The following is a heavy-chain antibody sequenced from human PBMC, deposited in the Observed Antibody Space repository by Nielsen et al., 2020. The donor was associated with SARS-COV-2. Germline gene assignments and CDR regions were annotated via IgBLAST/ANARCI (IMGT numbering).Heavy chain of an antibody. CDR2: IVVGSGNT. CDR3: AAGEPGYSYGGGAFDY. V-gene: IGHV1-58*01. D-gene: IGHD5-18*01. CDR1: GFTFTSSA. Sequence: SVKVSCKASGFTFTSSAVQWVRQARGQRLEWIGWIVVGSGNTNYAQKFQERVTITRDMSTSTAYMELSSLRSEDTAVYYCAAGEPGYSYGGGAFDYWGQGTLVTVS. J-gene: IGHJ4*02.